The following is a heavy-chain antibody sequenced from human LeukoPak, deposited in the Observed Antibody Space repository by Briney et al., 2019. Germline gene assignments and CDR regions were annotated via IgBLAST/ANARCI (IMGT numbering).Heavy chain of an antibody. Sequence: PGGSLRLPCAASGFTFSSYSMNWVRQAPGKGLEWVSSISSSSSYIYYADSVKGRFTISRDNAKNSLYLQMNSLRAEDTAVYYCARDRTAAARRDYWGQGTLVTVSS. CDR2: ISSSSSYI. V-gene: IGHV3-21*01. D-gene: IGHD6-6*01. CDR1: GFTFSSYS. J-gene: IGHJ4*02. CDR3: ARDRTAAARRDY.